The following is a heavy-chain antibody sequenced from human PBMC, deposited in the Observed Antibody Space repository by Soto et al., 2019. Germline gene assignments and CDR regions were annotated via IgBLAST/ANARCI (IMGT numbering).Heavy chain of an antibody. V-gene: IGHV3-15*01. Sequence: GGSLRLSCAASGFSFSNAWINWVRQAPGKGLEWVGRIQSNSDGGTTDFAAPVKDRFTISRDDSENTVYLIMDSLKTEDTAVYYCATDLGDFCGSIRCYILDIWGQGTMVTVSS. CDR2: IQSNSDGGTT. CDR3: ATDLGDFCGSIRCYILDI. CDR1: GFSFSNAW. D-gene: IGHD2-2*02. J-gene: IGHJ3*02.